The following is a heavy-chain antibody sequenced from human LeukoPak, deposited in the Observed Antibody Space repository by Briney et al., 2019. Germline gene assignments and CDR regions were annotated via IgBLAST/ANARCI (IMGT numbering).Heavy chain of an antibody. V-gene: IGHV3-30*04. J-gene: IGHJ3*02. CDR2: RSDDGSSK. D-gene: IGHD2-2*03. CDR3: ARVDDLDAFDI. CDR1: GFTFSSYA. Sequence: QPGGSLRLSCVGSGFTFSSYAMHWVRQAPGKGLEWVAVRSDDGSSKYYADSVKGRFTISRDNSKNTLYLQMDSLRAEDTAVYYCARVDDLDAFDIWGQGTMVTVSS.